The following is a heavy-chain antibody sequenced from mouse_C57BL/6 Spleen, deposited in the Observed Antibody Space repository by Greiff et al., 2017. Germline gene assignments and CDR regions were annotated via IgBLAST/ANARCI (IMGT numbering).Heavy chain of an antibody. J-gene: IGHJ1*03. Sequence: QVQLQQSGAELVRPGTSVKVSCKASGYAFTNYLIEWVKQRPGQGLEWIGVINPGSGGTNYNEKFKGKATLTADTSSSTAYMQLSSLTSEDSSVYFCATKVVDLYFRGWGTRATVSVS. D-gene: IGHD1-1*01. CDR3: ATKVVDLYFRG. CDR2: INPGSGGT. V-gene: IGHV1-54*01. CDR1: GYAFTNYL.